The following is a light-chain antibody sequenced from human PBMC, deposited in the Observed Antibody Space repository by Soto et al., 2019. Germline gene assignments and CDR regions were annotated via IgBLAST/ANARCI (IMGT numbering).Light chain of an antibody. J-gene: IGKJ4*01. V-gene: IGKV3-11*01. Sequence: EIVLTQSPATLSLSPGERATLSCRASQSVSSYLAWYQQKPGQAPRLLIYDASNRATGIPARFSGSGSGTDFTLTISSLEPDDCGVYYCQQRNNWPLTFGGGTQVEIK. CDR1: QSVSSY. CDR3: QQRNNWPLT. CDR2: DAS.